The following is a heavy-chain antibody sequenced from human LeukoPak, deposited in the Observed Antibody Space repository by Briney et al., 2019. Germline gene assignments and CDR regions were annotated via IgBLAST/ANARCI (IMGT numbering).Heavy chain of an antibody. D-gene: IGHD3-22*01. CDR2: ISAHNGNT. Sequence: ASVKVSCKASGYTFINYGISWVRQAPGQGLEWMGWISAHNGNTNYAQNLQGRVTMTTDTSTSTAYMELSSLRSDDTAVYYCARDGDSSGFGNSWGQGTLVTVSS. J-gene: IGHJ4*02. CDR3: ARDGDSSGFGNS. V-gene: IGHV1-18*01. CDR1: GYTFINYG.